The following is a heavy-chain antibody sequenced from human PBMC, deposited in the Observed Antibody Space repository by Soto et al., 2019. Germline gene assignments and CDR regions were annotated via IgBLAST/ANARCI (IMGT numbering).Heavy chain of an antibody. Sequence: PSETLSLTCTVSGGSISSYYWSWIRQPPGKGLEWIGYIYYSGSTNYNPSLKSRVTISVDTSKNQFSLKLSSVTAADTAVYYCARYSWDYSSAKPDNWFDPWGQGTLVTVSS. CDR3: ARYSWDYSSAKPDNWFDP. J-gene: IGHJ5*02. CDR2: IYYSGST. D-gene: IGHD6-25*01. V-gene: IGHV4-59*01. CDR1: GGSISSYY.